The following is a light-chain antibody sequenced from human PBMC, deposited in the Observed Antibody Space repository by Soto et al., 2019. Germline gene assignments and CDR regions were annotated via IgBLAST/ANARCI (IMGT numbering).Light chain of an antibody. CDR1: QSVSSSY. CDR2: GAS. Sequence: IGLKQSPAAVSLSPEERATLSCRASQSVSSSYLAWYQQKPGQAPRLLVYGASSRATGIPDRFSGSGSGTDFTLTISRLQPEDFAVYYCQQYGSSRTFGQGTKVDIK. J-gene: IGKJ1*01. V-gene: IGKV3-20*01. CDR3: QQYGSSRT.